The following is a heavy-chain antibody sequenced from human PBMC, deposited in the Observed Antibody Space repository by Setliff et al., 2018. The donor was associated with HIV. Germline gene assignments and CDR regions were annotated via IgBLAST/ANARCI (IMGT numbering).Heavy chain of an antibody. CDR1: GGSISNDNSF. CDR3: ARGLSFYDPGGFDY. V-gene: IGHV4-61*01. CDR2: IYDRGST. D-gene: IGHD3-22*01. J-gene: IGHJ4*02. Sequence: PSETLSLTCTVSGGSISNDNSFWSWIRQPPGKGLEWIGYIYDRGSTNYNPSLKSRVTISVDTSKNQFSLKLSSVTAADTAVYYCARGLSFYDPGGFDYWGQGTLVTVSS.